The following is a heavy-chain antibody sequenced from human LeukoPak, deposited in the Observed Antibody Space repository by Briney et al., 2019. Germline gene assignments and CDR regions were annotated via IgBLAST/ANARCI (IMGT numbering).Heavy chain of an antibody. V-gene: IGHV4-59*08. J-gene: IGHJ4*02. D-gene: IGHD2-2*01. CDR2: IHYSGST. CDR3: ARQAYCSGTSCYPFDY. CDR1: RGSISSEF. Sequence: SETLSLTCTVSRGSISSEFWSWIRQPPGKGLEWIGYIHYSGSTSYNPSLKSRVTISVDTSKNQFSLKLDSVTAADTAVYYCARQAYCSGTSCYPFDYWGQGTLVTVSS.